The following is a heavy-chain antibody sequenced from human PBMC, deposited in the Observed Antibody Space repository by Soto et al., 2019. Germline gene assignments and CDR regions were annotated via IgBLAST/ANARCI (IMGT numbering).Heavy chain of an antibody. V-gene: IGHV1-3*05. J-gene: IGHJ4*02. CDR2: INAANGNT. CDR3: ARDIGYYDGSFDY. D-gene: IGHD3-22*01. Sequence: QVQLVQSGTEEKRPGASVRVSCKASGYTFTPYAMHWLRQAPGQRLEWMAWINAANGNTKYSEKFQGRISLTRDISPSTPYMELSSLTSEDTAVYYCARDIGYYDGSFDYWGQGTLVTVSS. CDR1: GYTFTPYA.